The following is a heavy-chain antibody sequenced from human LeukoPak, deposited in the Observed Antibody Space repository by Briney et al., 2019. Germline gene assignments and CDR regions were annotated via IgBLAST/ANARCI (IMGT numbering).Heavy chain of an antibody. CDR2: ISAYNGNT. CDR1: GYTFTSYG. CDR3: ARVRRDDSSGYYYVIEANYLLDY. Sequence: ASVKVSCKASGYTFTSYGISWVRQAPGQGLEWMGWISAYNGNTNYAQKLQGRVTMTTDTSTSTAYMELRSLRSDDTAVYYCARVRRDDSSGYYYVIEANYLLDYWGQGPLVTVSS. V-gene: IGHV1-18*01. D-gene: IGHD3-22*01. J-gene: IGHJ4*02.